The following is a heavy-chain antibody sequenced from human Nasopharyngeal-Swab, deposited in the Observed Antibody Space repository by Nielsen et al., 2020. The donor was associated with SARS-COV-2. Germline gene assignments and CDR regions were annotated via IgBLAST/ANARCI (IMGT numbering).Heavy chain of an antibody. D-gene: IGHD2-2*01. V-gene: IGHV3-48*03. CDR1: GFTFSSYE. Sequence: GGSLRLSCAASGFTFSSYEMNWVRKAPGKGLEWVSYISSSGSTIYYADPVKGRFTITRDNAKNSLYLQMNSLRAEDTAVYYCARGQHPFTIVVVPAAPDYWGQGTLVTVSS. CDR2: ISSSGSTI. CDR3: ARGQHPFTIVVVPAAPDY. J-gene: IGHJ4*02.